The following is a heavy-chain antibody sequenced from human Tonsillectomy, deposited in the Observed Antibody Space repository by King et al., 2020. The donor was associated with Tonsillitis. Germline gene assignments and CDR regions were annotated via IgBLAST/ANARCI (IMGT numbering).Heavy chain of an antibody. J-gene: IGHJ4*02. CDR3: ASRRGVRGVTTDY. Sequence: VQLQQWGAGLLKPSETLSLTCAVYGGSFSGYYWSWIRQPPGKGLEWIGEINHSGSTNYNPSLKSRVTISVDTSKNQFSLKLSSVTAADTAVYYCASRRGVRGVTTDYWGQGTLVTVSS. CDR1: GGSFSGYY. CDR2: INHSGST. V-gene: IGHV4-34*01. D-gene: IGHD3-10*01.